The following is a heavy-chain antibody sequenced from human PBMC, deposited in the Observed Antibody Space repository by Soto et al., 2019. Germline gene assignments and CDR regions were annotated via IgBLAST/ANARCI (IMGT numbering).Heavy chain of an antibody. V-gene: IGHV3-23*01. Sequence: EVQLLESGGGLVQPGGSLRLSCAASGFTFSSYAMSWVRQAPGKGLEWVSAISGSGGSTYYADSVKGRFTISRDNSKNTLYLQMNSLRAEDTAVYYCAKEELDFWSGLYGMDVWGQGTTVTVSS. D-gene: IGHD3-3*01. CDR1: GFTFSSYA. CDR3: AKEELDFWSGLYGMDV. CDR2: ISGSGGST. J-gene: IGHJ6*02.